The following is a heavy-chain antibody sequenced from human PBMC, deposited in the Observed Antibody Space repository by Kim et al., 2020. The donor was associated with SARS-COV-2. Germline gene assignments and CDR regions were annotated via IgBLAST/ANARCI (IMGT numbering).Heavy chain of an antibody. V-gene: IGHV4-34*01. CDR3: AREGSYGGIPSRGYYYGMDV. D-gene: IGHD4-17*01. CDR1: GGSFRGYY. Sequence: SETLSLTCAVYGGSFRGYYWSWIRQPPGKGLEWIGEINHSGSTNYNPSLKSRVTISVDTSKNQFSLKLSSVTAADTAVYYCAREGSYGGIPSRGYYYGMDVWGQGTTVTVSS. CDR2: INHSGST. J-gene: IGHJ6*02.